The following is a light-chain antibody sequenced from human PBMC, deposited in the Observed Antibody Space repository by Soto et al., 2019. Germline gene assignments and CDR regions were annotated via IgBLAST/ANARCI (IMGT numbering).Light chain of an antibody. CDR2: XXX. Sequence: QSALTQPPSVSGSPGQSVTISCTGTSSDFGSYNRVSWYQRPPGTGPKLVXXXXXXXPSXXXXRXSGSKSVNTASLTISGLQAEDEAEYYCSLYTTDSTYVFGTGTKVTVL. V-gene: IGLV2-18*01. CDR3: SLYTTDSTYV. CDR1: SSDFGSYNR. J-gene: IGLJ1*01.